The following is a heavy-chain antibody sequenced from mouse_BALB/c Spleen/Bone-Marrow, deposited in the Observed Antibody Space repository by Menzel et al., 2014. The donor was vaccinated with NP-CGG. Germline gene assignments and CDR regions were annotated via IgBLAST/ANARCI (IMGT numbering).Heavy chain of an antibody. D-gene: IGHD1-1*01. J-gene: IGHJ2*01. Sequence: EVKVVDSGGGLVQPGGSLKLSCAASGFDFSRYWMSWVRQAPGKGLEWIGEINPNSRTINYTPSLKDKFTISRDNAKNTLDLQMNKVRSEDTALYYCARCGYYGFLAHWGQGTTLTVSS. CDR2: INPNSRTI. CDR1: GFDFSRYW. CDR3: ARCGYYGFLAH. V-gene: IGHV4-1*02.